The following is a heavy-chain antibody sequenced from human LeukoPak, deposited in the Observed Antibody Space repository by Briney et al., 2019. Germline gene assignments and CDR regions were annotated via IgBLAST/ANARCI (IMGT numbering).Heavy chain of an antibody. CDR2: INHSGST. J-gene: IGHJ4*02. D-gene: IGHD6-19*01. V-gene: IGHV4-34*01. CDR1: GGSFRGYY. Sequence: SETLSLTCAVYGGSFRGYYWSWIRQPPGKGLEWIGEINHSGSTNYNPSLKSRVTISVDTSKNQFSLKLSSVTAADTAVYYCARWGSGWYYFDYWGQGTLVTVSS. CDR3: ARWGSGWYYFDY.